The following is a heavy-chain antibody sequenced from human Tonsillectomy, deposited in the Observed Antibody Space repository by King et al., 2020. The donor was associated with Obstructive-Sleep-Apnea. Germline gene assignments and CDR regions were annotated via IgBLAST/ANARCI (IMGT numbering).Heavy chain of an antibody. CDR2: FYYSGST. CDR3: ARSTYYYYGMDV. J-gene: IGHJ6*02. Sequence: QLQESGPGLVKPSETLSRTCTVSGGSISSYYWSWIRQPPGKGLEWIGYFYYSGSTNYNPSLKGRVTISVDTSKNQFSLKLSPVTAADTAVYYCARSTYYYYGMDVWGQGTTVTVSS. CDR1: GGSISSYY. V-gene: IGHV4-59*08.